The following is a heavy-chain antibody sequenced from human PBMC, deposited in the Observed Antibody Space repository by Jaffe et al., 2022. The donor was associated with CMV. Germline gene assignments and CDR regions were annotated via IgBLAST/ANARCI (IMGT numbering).Heavy chain of an antibody. CDR1: GGSFSGYY. Sequence: QVQLQQWGAGLLKPSETLSLTCAVYGGSFSGYYWSWIRQPPGKGLEWIGEINHSGSTNYNPSLKSRVTISVDTSKNQFSLKLSSVTAADTAVYYCARDGEPDCSGGSCYLPTFDYWGQGTLVTVSS. CDR2: INHSGST. J-gene: IGHJ4*02. D-gene: IGHD2-15*01. V-gene: IGHV4-34*01. CDR3: ARDGEPDCSGGSCYLPTFDY.